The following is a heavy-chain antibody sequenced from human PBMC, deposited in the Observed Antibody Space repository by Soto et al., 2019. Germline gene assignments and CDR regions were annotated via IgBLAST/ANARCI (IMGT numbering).Heavy chain of an antibody. CDR3: ARGQADRSRYYSVANAFDI. CDR2: IIPIFGTA. J-gene: IGHJ3*02. D-gene: IGHD3-22*01. Sequence: SSVKVSCKASGGTFISYAISWVRQAPGQGLEWMGGIIPIFGTANYAQKFQGRVTMTADKSTSTAYMELSSGRSEDTAVYYCARGQADRSRYYSVANAFDIWG. V-gene: IGHV1-69*06. CDR1: GGTFISYA.